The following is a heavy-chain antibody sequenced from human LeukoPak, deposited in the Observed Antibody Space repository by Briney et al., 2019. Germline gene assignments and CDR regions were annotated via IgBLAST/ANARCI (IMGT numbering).Heavy chain of an antibody. Sequence: SETLSLTCTVSGGSISSGSYSWSWIRQPPGKGLEWIGYIYYSGGTYYNPSLKSRVTISVDTSKNHFSLRLSSVTAADTAVYYCARENSYYDSSGYYYGSGYFDYWGQGTLVTVSS. D-gene: IGHD3-22*01. CDR2: IYYSGGT. CDR1: GGSISSGSYS. V-gene: IGHV4-61*03. CDR3: ARENSYYDSSGYYYGSGYFDY. J-gene: IGHJ4*02.